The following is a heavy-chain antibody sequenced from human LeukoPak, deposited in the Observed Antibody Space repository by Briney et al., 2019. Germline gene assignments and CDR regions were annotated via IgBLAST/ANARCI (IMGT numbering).Heavy chain of an antibody. D-gene: IGHD2-21*02. V-gene: IGHV3-21*04. CDR3: ARDTAYCGGDCYYSDY. CDR2: ISSSSSYI. J-gene: IGHJ4*02. CDR1: GFTFNTYG. Sequence: GGSLRLSCAASGFTFNTYGMNWVRQAPGKGLEWVSSISSSSSYIYYADSVKGRFTISRDNARNSLYLQMNSLRAEDTALYYCARDTAYCGGDCYYSDYWGQGTLVTVSS.